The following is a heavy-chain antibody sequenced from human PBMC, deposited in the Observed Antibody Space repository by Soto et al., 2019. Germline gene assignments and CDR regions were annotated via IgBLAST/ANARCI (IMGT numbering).Heavy chain of an antibody. J-gene: IGHJ6*02. D-gene: IGHD3-3*01. CDR1: GGSISSSSYY. CDR3: ARADYDFWSGYYITPQYYYGMDV. Sequence: PSETLSLTCTVSGGSISSSSYYWGWIRQPPGKGLEWIGSIYYSGSTYYNPSLKSRVTISVDTSKNQFSLKLSSVTAADTAVYYCARADYDFWSGYYITPQYYYGMDVWGQGTTVTVS. CDR2: IYYSGST. V-gene: IGHV4-39*01.